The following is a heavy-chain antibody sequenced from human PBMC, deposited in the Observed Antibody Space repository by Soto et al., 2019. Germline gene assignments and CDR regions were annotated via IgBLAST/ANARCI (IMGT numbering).Heavy chain of an antibody. D-gene: IGHD3-9*01. CDR3: ARGNFDWLLTYYFDY. CDR2: IWYDGSNK. CDR1: GFTFSSYG. V-gene: IGHV3-33*01. J-gene: IGHJ4*02. Sequence: QVPLVESGGGVVQPGRSLRLSCAASGFTFSSYGMHWVRQAPGKGLEWVAVIWYDGSNKYYADSVKGRFTISRDNSKNTLYLQMNSLRAEDTAVYYCARGNFDWLLTYYFDYWGQGTLVTVSS.